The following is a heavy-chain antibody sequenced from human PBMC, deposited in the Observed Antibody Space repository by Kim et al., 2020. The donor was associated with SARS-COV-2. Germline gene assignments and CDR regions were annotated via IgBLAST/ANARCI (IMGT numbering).Heavy chain of an antibody. D-gene: IGHD6-19*01. Sequence: SETLSLTCAVYGGSFSGYYWSWIRQPPGKGLEWIGEINHSGSTNYNPSLKSRVTISVDTSKNQFSLKLSSVTAADTAVYYCASLLASGWYPSWGQGTLVTVSS. J-gene: IGHJ4*02. V-gene: IGHV4-34*01. CDR3: ASLLASGWYPS. CDR1: GGSFSGYY. CDR2: INHSGST.